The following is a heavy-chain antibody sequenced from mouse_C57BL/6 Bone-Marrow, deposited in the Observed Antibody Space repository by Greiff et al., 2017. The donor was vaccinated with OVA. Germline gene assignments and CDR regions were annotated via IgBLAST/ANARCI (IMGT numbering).Heavy chain of an antibody. J-gene: IGHJ3*01. CDR1: GYTFTDYY. D-gene: IGHD4-1*01. Sequence: QVQLKESGAELVRPGASVKLSCKASGYTFTDYYINWVKQRPGQGLEWIARIYPGSGNTYYNEKFKGKATLTAEKSSSTAYMQLSSLTSEDSAVYFCARTPANWDGGFAYWGQGTLVTVSA. CDR2: IYPGSGNT. CDR3: ARTPANWDGGFAY. V-gene: IGHV1-76*01.